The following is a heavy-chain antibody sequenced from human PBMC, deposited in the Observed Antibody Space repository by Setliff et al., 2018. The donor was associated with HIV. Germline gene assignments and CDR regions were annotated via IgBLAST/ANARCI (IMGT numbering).Heavy chain of an antibody. CDR1: GASFSGNY. CDR3: RAWVVRDSSDI. J-gene: IGHJ3*02. V-gene: IGHV4-34*01. Sequence: SETLSLTCGVYGASFSGNYCSWIRQSPGKGLEWIGEINPSGNINYNPSFKSRVTMSIDTSKNQFSLNLNSVTAADTAVYYCRAWVVRDSSDIWGQGTMVTVSS. CDR2: INPSGNI. D-gene: IGHD2-21*01.